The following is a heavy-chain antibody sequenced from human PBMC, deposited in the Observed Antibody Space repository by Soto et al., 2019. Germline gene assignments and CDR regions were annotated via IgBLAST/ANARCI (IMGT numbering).Heavy chain of an antibody. CDR3: ARGFPSYFYYGLDV. J-gene: IGHJ6*02. Sequence: GESLKISCKGSGYIFTTYWIAWVLQIPGKGLEWMGIIYPGDSDTRYSPSFQGQVTISVDKSVSTAHLQWSSLKASDTAMYYCARGFPSYFYYGLDVWGQGTTVTVSS. D-gene: IGHD3-10*01. CDR1: GYIFTTYW. CDR2: IYPGDSDT. V-gene: IGHV5-51*01.